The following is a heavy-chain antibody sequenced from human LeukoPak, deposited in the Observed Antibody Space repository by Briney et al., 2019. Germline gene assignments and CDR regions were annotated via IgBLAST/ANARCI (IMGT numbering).Heavy chain of an antibody. CDR3: ARDLYYYDSSGYCHFDY. Sequence: ASVKVSCKASGYTFTSYGISWVRQAPGQGLEWMGWISAYNGNTSYAQKLQGRVTMTTDTSTSTAYMELRSLRSDDTAVYYCARDLYYYDSSGYCHFDYWGQGTLVTVSS. D-gene: IGHD3-22*01. J-gene: IGHJ4*02. CDR2: ISAYNGNT. V-gene: IGHV1-18*01. CDR1: GYTFTSYG.